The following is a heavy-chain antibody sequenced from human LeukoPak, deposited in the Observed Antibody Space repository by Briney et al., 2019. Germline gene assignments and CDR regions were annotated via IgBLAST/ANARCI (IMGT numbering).Heavy chain of an antibody. J-gene: IGHJ5*02. CDR1: GGTFSSYA. V-gene: IGHV1-69*04. CDR2: IIPILGIA. Sequence: SVKVSCKASGGTFSSYAISWVRQAPGQGLEWMGRIIPILGIANYAQKFQGRVTITADTSTSTAYMELSSLRAEDTDVYYCARDGPQGWFDPWGQGTLVTVSS. CDR3: ARDGPQGWFDP.